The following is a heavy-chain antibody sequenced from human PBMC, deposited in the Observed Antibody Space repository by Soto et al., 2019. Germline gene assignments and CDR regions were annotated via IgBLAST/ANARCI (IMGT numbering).Heavy chain of an antibody. V-gene: IGHV3-9*01. CDR3: AKRGYGDFNDAFDI. CDR2: ISWNSGSI. D-gene: IGHD4-17*01. CDR1: GFTFDDYA. J-gene: IGHJ3*02. Sequence: DVQLVESGGGLVQPGRSLRLSCAASGFTFDDYAMHWVRQAPGKGLEWVSGISWNSGSIGYADSVKGRFTISRDNAKNSLYLQMNSLRAEDTALYYCAKRGYGDFNDAFDIWGQGTMVTVSS.